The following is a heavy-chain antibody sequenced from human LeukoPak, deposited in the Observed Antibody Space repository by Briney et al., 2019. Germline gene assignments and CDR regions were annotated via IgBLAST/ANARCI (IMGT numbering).Heavy chain of an antibody. CDR3: AREAQFFGVAKELDV. Sequence: VKVSYKASGGTFSSYAISWVRQAPGQGLEWMGGIIPIFGTANYAQKFQGRVTITADESTSTAYMELSSLRSEDTAVYYCAREAQFFGVAKELDVWGQGTTVTVSS. V-gene: IGHV1-69*01. D-gene: IGHD3-3*01. CDR2: IIPIFGTA. J-gene: IGHJ6*02. CDR1: GGTFSSYA.